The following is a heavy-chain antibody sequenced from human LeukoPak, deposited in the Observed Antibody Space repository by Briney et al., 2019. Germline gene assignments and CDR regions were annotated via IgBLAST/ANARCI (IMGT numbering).Heavy chain of an antibody. J-gene: IGHJ4*02. CDR2: ISGSGGST. V-gene: IGHV3-23*01. CDR1: GFTFSSYA. CDR3: AKDPLVNSQEYFDY. Sequence: AGGSLRLSCAASGFTFSSYAMSWVRQATGKRLEWVSSISGSGGSTYYAESVKGRFTISRDNSKNSLYLKMNSLRAEDTAVYYCAKDPLVNSQEYFDYWGQGTLVTVSS. D-gene: IGHD2/OR15-2a*01.